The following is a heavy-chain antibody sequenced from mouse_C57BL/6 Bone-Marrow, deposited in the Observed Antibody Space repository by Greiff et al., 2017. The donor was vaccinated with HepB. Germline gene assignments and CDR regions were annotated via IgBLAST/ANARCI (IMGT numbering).Heavy chain of an antibody. CDR3: ARSPLLGYYYAMDY. J-gene: IGHJ4*01. CDR1: GYSITSGYY. Sequence: EVKLLESGPGLVKPSQSLSLTCSVTGYSITSGYYWNWIRQFPGNKLEWMGYISYDGSNNYNPSLKNRISITRDTSKNQFFLKLNSVTTEDTATYYCARSPLLGYYYAMDYWGQGTSVTVSS. V-gene: IGHV3-6*01. CDR2: ISYDGSN. D-gene: IGHD2-1*01.